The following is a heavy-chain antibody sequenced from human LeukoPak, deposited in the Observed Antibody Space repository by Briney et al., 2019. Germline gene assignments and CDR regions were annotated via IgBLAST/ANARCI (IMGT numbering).Heavy chain of an antibody. CDR2: IYPGDSDT. Sequence: GESLKISGKGSGYSFTSYWIGWVRQMPGKGLEWMGIIYPGDSDTRYSPSFQGQVTISADKSISTAYLQWSSLKASDTAMYYCARQPYKTAPVSLFDYWGQGTLVTVSS. V-gene: IGHV5-51*01. J-gene: IGHJ4*02. CDR3: ARQPYKTAPVSLFDY. D-gene: IGHD1-14*01. CDR1: GYSFTSYW.